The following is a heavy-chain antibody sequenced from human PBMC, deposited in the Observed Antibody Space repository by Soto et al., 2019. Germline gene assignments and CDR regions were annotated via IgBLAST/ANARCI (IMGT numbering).Heavy chain of an antibody. CDR2: INWNGGIT. J-gene: IGHJ4*02. Sequence: EVQLVESGGGVVRPGGSLRLSCAASGFTFDAYGMSWVRQAPGKGLEWVSGINWNGGITGYAASVKGRFTISRDNAKSFLYLQMNSMRAEDTALYYWARGRVVGATCPFDYWGQGTLFTVSS. D-gene: IGHD1-26*01. CDR1: GFTFDAYG. V-gene: IGHV3-20*04. CDR3: ARGRVVGATCPFDY.